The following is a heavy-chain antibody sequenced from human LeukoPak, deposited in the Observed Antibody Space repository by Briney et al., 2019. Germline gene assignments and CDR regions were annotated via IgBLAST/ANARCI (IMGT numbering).Heavy chain of an antibody. Sequence: SETLSLTCTVSGGSIRISTYYWGWIRQPPGKGLEWIGNVYYSGSTYYNPSLKSRVTISVDTSKNQFSLKLSSVTAADTAVYYCARRTADRIFDYWGQGTLVTVSS. D-gene: IGHD1-1*01. V-gene: IGHV4-39*01. CDR3: ARRTADRIFDY. CDR2: VYYSGST. J-gene: IGHJ4*02. CDR1: GGSIRISTYY.